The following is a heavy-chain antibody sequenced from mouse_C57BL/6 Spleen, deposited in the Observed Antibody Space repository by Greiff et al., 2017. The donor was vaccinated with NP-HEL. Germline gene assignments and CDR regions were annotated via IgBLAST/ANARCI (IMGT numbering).Heavy chain of an antibody. V-gene: IGHV5-9-1*02. CDR2: ISSGGDYI. D-gene: IGHD2-5*01. CDR3: TREYYYSNYEGHYYAMDY. Sequence: DVKLVESGEGLVKPGGSLKLSCAASGFTFSSYAMSWVRQTPEKRLEWVAYISSGGDYIYYAATVKGRFTISRDNARNTLYLQMSSLKSEDTAMYYFTREYYYSNYEGHYYAMDYWGQGTSVTVSS. J-gene: IGHJ4*01. CDR1: GFTFSSYA.